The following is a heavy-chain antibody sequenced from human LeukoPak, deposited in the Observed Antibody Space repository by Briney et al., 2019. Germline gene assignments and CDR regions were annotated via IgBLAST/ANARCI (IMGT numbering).Heavy chain of an antibody. Sequence: GGSLRLSYAASGFTVSSNYMSWVRQAPGKGLEWVSVIYSGGSTYYADSVKGRFTISRDNSKNTLYLQMNSLRAEDTAVYYCARDRVDSSGYYYVDYWGQGTLVTVSS. CDR3: ARDRVDSSGYYYVDY. CDR2: IYSGGST. J-gene: IGHJ4*02. CDR1: GFTVSSNY. V-gene: IGHV3-53*01. D-gene: IGHD3-22*01.